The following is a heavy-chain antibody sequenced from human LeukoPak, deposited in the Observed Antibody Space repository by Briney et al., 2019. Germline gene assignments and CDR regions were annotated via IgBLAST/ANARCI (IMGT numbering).Heavy chain of an antibody. V-gene: IGHV3-33*01. D-gene: IGHD2-2*01. Sequence: GRSLRLSCAASGFTFSSYGMHWVRQAPGKGLEWVAVIWYDGSNKYYADSVKGRFTISRDNSKNTLYLQMNSLRAEDTAVYYCARDRARYCSSTSCLGFDYWGQGTLVTVSS. CDR1: GFTFSSYG. CDR3: ARDRARYCSSTSCLGFDY. CDR2: IWYDGSNK. J-gene: IGHJ4*02.